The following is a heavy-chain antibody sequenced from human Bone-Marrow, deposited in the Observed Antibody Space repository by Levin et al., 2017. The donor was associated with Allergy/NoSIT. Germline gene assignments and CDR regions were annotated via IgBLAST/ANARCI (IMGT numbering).Heavy chain of an antibody. CDR2: INSDASIT. CDR3: TTEDFCGYDCTYYFDY. D-gene: IGHD2-21*02. CDR1: GFTLSSYW. Sequence: GGSLRLSCAASGFTLSSYWMHWVRQAPGKGLVWVSRINSDASITSYAGPVGGRFTISRENAKNTLYLKLNSLRAEDTAVYYCTTEDFCGYDCTYYFDYWGQGALVSVSS. J-gene: IGHJ4*02. V-gene: IGHV3-74*01.